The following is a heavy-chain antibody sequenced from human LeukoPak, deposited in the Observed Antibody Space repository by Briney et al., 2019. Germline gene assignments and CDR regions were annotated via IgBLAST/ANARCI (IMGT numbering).Heavy chain of an antibody. J-gene: IGHJ3*02. CDR1: GVSISSSSYY. D-gene: IGHD6-19*01. CDR3: ARPGYSSGFTYAFDI. Sequence: SETLSLTCTVSGVSISSSSYYWGWIRQPPGKGLEWIGSIYYSGSTYYNPSLKSRVTISVDTSKNQFSLKLSSVTAADTAVYYCARPGYSSGFTYAFDIWGQGTMVTVSS. CDR2: IYYSGST. V-gene: IGHV4-39*01.